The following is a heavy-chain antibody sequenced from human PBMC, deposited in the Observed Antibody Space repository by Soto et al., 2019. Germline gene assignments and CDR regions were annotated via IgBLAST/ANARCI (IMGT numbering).Heavy chain of an antibody. CDR3: VKDKWSGYFIHYGMDV. D-gene: IGHD3-3*01. CDR2: ISYDGGRK. Sequence: QVQLVESGGGVVQPGRSLRLSCEASGFTFSNYGMHWVRQAPGKGLEWVAVISYDGGRKYYADSVKGRITIARDNSKNTLDLQMNSLRAEDTAVYYCVKDKWSGYFIHYGMDVWGQGTTVTVSS. V-gene: IGHV3-30*18. CDR1: GFTFSNYG. J-gene: IGHJ6*02.